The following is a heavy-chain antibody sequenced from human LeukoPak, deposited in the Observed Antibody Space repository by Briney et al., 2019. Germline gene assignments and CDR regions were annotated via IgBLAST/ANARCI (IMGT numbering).Heavy chain of an antibody. J-gene: IGHJ4*02. Sequence: PGRSLRLSCAASGFTFSSYAMHWVRQAPGKGLEWVAVISYDGSNKYYADSVKGRFTISRDNSKNTLYLQMNSLRAEDTAVYYCARYPPYGSGPWGQGTLVTVSS. CDR3: ARYPPYGSGP. D-gene: IGHD3-10*01. V-gene: IGHV3-30*14. CDR1: GFTFSSYA. CDR2: ISYDGSNK.